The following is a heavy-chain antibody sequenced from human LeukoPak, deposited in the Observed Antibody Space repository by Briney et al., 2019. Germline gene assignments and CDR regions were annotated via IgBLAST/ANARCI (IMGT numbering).Heavy chain of an antibody. Sequence: GGSLRLSCAASGFTFSSYWMSWVRQAPGKGLEWVANIKQDGSEKYYVDSVKGRFTISRDNAKNSLYLQMNSLRAEDTAVYYCARDILTGYYYVTYYYYYYGMDVWGQGTTVTVSS. CDR2: IKQDGSEK. CDR1: GFTFSSYW. D-gene: IGHD3-9*01. J-gene: IGHJ6*02. V-gene: IGHV3-7*01. CDR3: ARDILTGYYYVTYYYYYYGMDV.